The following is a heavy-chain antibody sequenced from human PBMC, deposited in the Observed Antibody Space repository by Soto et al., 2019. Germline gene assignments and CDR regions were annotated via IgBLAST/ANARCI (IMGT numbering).Heavy chain of an antibody. D-gene: IGHD6-19*01. Sequence: PSETLSLTCAVSSGSISSSNWWSWVRQPPGKGLEWIGEIYHSGSTNYNPSLKSRVTISVDKSKNQFSLKLSSVTAADTAVYYCARGRPAGTDYFDHWGQGTLVTVSS. J-gene: IGHJ4*02. CDR1: SGSISSSNW. CDR3: ARGRPAGTDYFDH. CDR2: IYHSGST. V-gene: IGHV4-4*02.